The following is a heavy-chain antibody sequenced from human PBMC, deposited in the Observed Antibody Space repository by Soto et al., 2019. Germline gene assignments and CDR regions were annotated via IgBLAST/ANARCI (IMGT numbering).Heavy chain of an antibody. CDR2: INSYGSTT. V-gene: IGHV3-74*01. Sequence: GGSLRLSCAASGFTFSNNWMHWVRQAPGKGLVWVSRINSYGSTTSYADSVKGRFTISRDNAKNTLYLQMNSLRAEDTAVYYCAGDFSTITMSFWGQGTLVTVSS. CDR1: GFTFSNNW. CDR3: AGDFSTITMSF. J-gene: IGHJ4*02. D-gene: IGHD3-22*01.